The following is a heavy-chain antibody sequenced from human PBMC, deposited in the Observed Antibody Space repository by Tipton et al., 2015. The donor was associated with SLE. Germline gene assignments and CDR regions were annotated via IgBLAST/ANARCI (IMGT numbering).Heavy chain of an antibody. D-gene: IGHD4-11*01. J-gene: IGHJ4*02. CDR1: GDSISSSNYY. CDR3: LRHWTVRNDYSNPSDS. Sequence: TLSLTCTVSGDSISSSNYYWGWIRQPPGKGLEWIGAIYHTATTYYNPSLKSRVTMSVDTSKNELSLKLTSVTAADTAVYYCLRHWTVRNDYSNPSDSWGRGILVTVSS. V-gene: IGHV4-39*01. CDR2: IYHTATT.